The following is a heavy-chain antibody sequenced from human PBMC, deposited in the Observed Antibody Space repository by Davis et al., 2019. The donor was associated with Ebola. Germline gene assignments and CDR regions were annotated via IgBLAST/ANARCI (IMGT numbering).Heavy chain of an antibody. CDR2: INSDGSST. CDR1: GFTFSYYW. CDR3: ARDRRYSSSWIAPGAFDI. V-gene: IGHV3-74*01. D-gene: IGHD6-13*01. J-gene: IGHJ3*02. Sequence: HTGGSLRLSCAASGFTFSYYWMHWVRQAPGKGLVWVSRINSDGSSTSYADSVKGRFTISRDNAKNTLYLQMNSLRAEDTAVYYCARDRRYSSSWIAPGAFDIWGQGTMVTVSS.